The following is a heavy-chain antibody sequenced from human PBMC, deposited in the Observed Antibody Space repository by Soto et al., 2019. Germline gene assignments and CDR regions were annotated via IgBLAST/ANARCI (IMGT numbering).Heavy chain of an antibody. CDR3: ARLGGTMVRGVGKGGDLDY. CDR2: INPSGGST. V-gene: IGHV1-46*03. D-gene: IGHD3-10*01. J-gene: IGHJ4*02. Sequence: ASVKVSCKASGYTFTSYYMHWVRQAPGQGLEWMGIINPSGGSTSYAQKFQGRVTMTRDTSTSTVYMELSSLRSEDTAVYYCARLGGTMVRGVGKGGDLDYWGQGTLVTVSS. CDR1: GYTFTSYY.